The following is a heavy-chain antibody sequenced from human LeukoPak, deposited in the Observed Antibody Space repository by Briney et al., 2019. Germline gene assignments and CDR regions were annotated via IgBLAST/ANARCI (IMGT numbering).Heavy chain of an antibody. D-gene: IGHD3-22*01. CDR2: VSSSASTI. J-gene: IGHJ4*02. CDR3: AKERTRRRPGSGYYYVYFDY. CDR1: GFSFGSYE. V-gene: IGHV3-48*03. Sequence: GGSLRLSCAASGFSFGSYEMNWVRQAPGKGLEWVSYVSSSASTIYYADSVKGRFTISRDNSKNTLYLQMNSLRAEDTAVYYCAKERTRRRPGSGYYYVYFDYWGQGTLVTVSS.